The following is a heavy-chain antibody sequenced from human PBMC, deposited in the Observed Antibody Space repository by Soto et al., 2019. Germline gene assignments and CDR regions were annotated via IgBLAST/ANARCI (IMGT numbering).Heavy chain of an antibody. CDR1: GFTFRTYW. CDR3: ARDGLYFSFASCRGDSYVV. V-gene: IGHV3-7*04. D-gene: IGHD3-9*01. CDR2: IKQDGSEK. J-gene: IGHJ3*01. Sequence: GGSLRLSCVASGFTFRTYWMTWVRQAPGKGLEWVANIKQDGSEKYYVDSVRGRFAISRDNAKDSLYLQMNSLRVEDTAVYYCARDGLYFSFASCRGDSYVVCDPGLMGTVS.